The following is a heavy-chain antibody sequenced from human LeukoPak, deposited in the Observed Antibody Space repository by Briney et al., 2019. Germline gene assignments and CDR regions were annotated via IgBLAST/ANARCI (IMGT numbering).Heavy chain of an antibody. Sequence: SETLSLTCTVSGGSISSGGYYWSWIRQPPGKGLEWIGYIYHSGSTYYNPSLKSRVTISVDRSKNQFSLKLSSVTAADTAVYYCARGSLDLSSGWLMYYFDYWGQGTLVTVSS. D-gene: IGHD6-19*01. CDR1: GGSISSGGYY. CDR3: ARGSLDLSSGWLMYYFDY. V-gene: IGHV4-30-2*01. J-gene: IGHJ4*02. CDR2: IYHSGST.